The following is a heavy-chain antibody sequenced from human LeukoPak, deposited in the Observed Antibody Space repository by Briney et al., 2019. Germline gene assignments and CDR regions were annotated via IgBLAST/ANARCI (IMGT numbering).Heavy chain of an antibody. CDR1: GVTFSGSV. Sequence: GGSLKLSCAASGVTFSGSVIHWVRQAPGKGLDRVGRIRSNTHNYATSYAESVKGRFTISRDDSKNTAYLQMNSLKIEDTATYFCTGAVTLAEGILSDHWGQGTLVIVSS. V-gene: IGHV3-73*01. CDR2: IRSNTHNYAT. J-gene: IGHJ4*02. CDR3: TGAVTLAEGILSDH. D-gene: IGHD3-10*01.